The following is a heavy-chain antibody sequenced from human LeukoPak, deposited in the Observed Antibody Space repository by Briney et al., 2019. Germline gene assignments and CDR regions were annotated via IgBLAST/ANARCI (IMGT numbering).Heavy chain of an antibody. CDR1: GFTFNIFA. D-gene: IGHD5-12*01. J-gene: IGHJ4*02. Sequence: PGGSLRLSCAASGFTFNIFAMNWVRQASGRGLEWVSTISGSGISTYYADSVKGRFTISRDNSKNTLYLQINSLRAEDTAVYFCAKDQEGYDKPIDYWGQGTLVTVSS. V-gene: IGHV3-23*01. CDR3: AKDQEGYDKPIDY. CDR2: ISGSGIST.